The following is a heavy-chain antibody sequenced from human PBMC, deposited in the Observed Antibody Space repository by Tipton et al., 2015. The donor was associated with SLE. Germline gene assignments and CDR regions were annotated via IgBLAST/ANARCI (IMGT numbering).Heavy chain of an antibody. CDR1: GGTFSSYA. CDR3: ARGRVPALYGMDV. D-gene: IGHD2-2*01. CDR2: IIPIFGTA. Sequence: QVQLVQSGAEVKKPGSLVKVSCKASGGTFSSYAISWVRQAPGQGLEWMGGIIPIFGTANYAQKFQGRVTITADESTSTAYMELSSLRAEDAAVYYWARGRVPALYGMDVWGQGTAVTVSS. J-gene: IGHJ6*02. V-gene: IGHV1-69*01.